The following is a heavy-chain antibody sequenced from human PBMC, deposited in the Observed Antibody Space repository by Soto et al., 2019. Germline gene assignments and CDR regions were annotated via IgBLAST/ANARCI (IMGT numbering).Heavy chain of an antibody. D-gene: IGHD5-12*01. CDR3: ARTRRGTSPFHFDV. V-gene: IGHV1-69*06. CDR2: IVPVFGTT. J-gene: IGHJ4*02. CDR1: GGTFDSFA. Sequence: QLVQSGTEVKKPGSSVKVSCTASGGTFDSFAISWLRQVPGQGLEWLGGIVPVFGTTSYAEKFQGRVTISADTSTNTVYMGLTTLTSEDTAGYYCARTRRGTSPFHFDVWGQGTMVAVSS.